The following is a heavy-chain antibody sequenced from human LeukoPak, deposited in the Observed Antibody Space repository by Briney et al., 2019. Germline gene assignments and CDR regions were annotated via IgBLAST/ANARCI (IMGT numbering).Heavy chain of an antibody. CDR3: AKDPYVGGGYHFDS. V-gene: IGHV3-23*01. CDR2: ITGSGGDT. Sequence: GGSLRLSRAASGFTFSSYAMNWARQAPGKGLEWVSTITGSGGDTYYADSVKGRFTISRDNSKNTLYLQMNSLRAEDTAIYYCAKDPYVGGGYHFDSWGQGSLVTVSS. CDR1: GFTFSSYA. J-gene: IGHJ4*02. D-gene: IGHD3-22*01.